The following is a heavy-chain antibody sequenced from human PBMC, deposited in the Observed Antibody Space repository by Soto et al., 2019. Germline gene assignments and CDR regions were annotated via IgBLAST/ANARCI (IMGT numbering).Heavy chain of an antibody. CDR1: GFTFSGYS. CDR3: ARYSFGELFVFDY. J-gene: IGHJ4*02. CDR2: ISSSSSYI. D-gene: IGHD3-10*01. Sequence: EVQLVESGGGLVKPGGSLRLSCAASGFTFSGYSMNWVRQAPGKGLEWVSSISSSSSYIYYADSVKGRFTISRDNAKNSLYLKMNSLRAEDTAVYYCARYSFGELFVFDYWGQGTLVTVSS. V-gene: IGHV3-21*01.